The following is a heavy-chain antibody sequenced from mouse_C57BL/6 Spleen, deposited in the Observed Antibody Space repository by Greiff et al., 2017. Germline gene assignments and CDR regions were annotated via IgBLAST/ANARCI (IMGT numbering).Heavy chain of an antibody. Sequence: DVMLVESGGGLVKPGGSLKLSCAASGFTFSDYGMHWVRQAPEKGLEWVAYISSGSSTIYYADTVKGRFTISRDNAKNTLFLQMTSLRSEDTAMYYCARPGSSYDYAMDYWGQGTSVTVSS. CDR1: GFTFSDYG. J-gene: IGHJ4*01. CDR2: ISSGSSTI. CDR3: ARPGSSYDYAMDY. V-gene: IGHV5-17*01. D-gene: IGHD1-1*01.